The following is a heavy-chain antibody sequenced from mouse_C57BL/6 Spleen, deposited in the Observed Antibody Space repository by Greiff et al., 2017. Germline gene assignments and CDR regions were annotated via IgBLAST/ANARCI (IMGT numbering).Heavy chain of an antibody. CDR2: IDPENGDT. V-gene: IGHV14-4*01. Sequence: EVQLQQSGAELVRPGASVQLSCTASGFNIKDDYMHWVKQRPEQGLEWIGWIDPENGDTESDSKFQGKAPTTADTYSNTAYLQLISRTSEDTAVYYCTTGDLNYFDYWGQGTTLTVSS. J-gene: IGHJ2*01. CDR1: GFNIKDDY. CDR3: TTGDLNYFDY.